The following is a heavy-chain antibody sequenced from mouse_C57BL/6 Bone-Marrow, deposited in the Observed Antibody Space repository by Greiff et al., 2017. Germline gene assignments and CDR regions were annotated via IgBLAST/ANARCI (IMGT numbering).Heavy chain of an antibody. CDR2: IYPRSGNT. D-gene: IGHD2-4*01. J-gene: IGHJ2*01. Sequence: VKVVESGAELARPGASVKLSCKASGYTFTSYGISWVKQRTGQGLEWIGEIYPRSGNTYYNEKFKGKATLTADKSSSTAYMELRSLTSEDSAVYFCARLELDDDDFDYWGQGTTLTVSS. CDR1: GYTFTSYG. V-gene: IGHV1-81*01. CDR3: ARLELDDDDFDY.